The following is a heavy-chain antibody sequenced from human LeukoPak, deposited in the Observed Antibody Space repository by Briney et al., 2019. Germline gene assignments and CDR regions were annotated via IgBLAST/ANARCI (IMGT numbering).Heavy chain of an antibody. J-gene: IGHJ4*02. V-gene: IGHV3-23*01. Sequence: GGSLRLSCAASGFSFSSYAMSWVRQAPGKGLEWVSTISVSGDTTYYADSVRGRFTIARDNSKNTLYLQMNSLRAEDTAVYYCARESITMIGAVLTTEGSGFDYWGQGTLVTVSS. CDR2: ISVSGDTT. CDR1: GFSFSSYA. CDR3: ARESITMIGAVLTTEGSGFDY. D-gene: IGHD3-22*01.